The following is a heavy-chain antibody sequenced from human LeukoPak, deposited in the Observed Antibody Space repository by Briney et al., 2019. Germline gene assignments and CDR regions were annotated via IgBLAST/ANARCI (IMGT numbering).Heavy chain of an antibody. J-gene: IGHJ3*02. CDR3: AKDRDSSGYYYSPSDAFDI. D-gene: IGHD3-22*01. Sequence: GGSLRLSCAAAGFTFSSYAMSWVRQAPGKGLEWVSAISGSGGSTYYADSVKGRFTISRDNSKNTLYLQMNSLQAEDTAVYYCAKDRDSSGYYYSPSDAFDIWGQGTMVTVSS. V-gene: IGHV3-23*01. CDR1: GFTFSSYA. CDR2: ISGSGGST.